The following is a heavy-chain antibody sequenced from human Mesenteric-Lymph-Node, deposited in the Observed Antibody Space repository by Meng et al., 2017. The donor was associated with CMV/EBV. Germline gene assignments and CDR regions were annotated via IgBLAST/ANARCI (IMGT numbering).Heavy chain of an antibody. J-gene: IGHJ4*02. CDR3: ARCSSGYCSSTSLGY. D-gene: IGHD2-2*01. CDR1: GFTFSSSY. V-gene: IGHV3-74*01. CDR2: VIPDGSGT. Sequence: GESLKISCAASGFTFSSSYMYWVRQVPGKGLVWVSRVIPDGSGTGYADAVKGRFTISRDNAKNTLYLQMNSLRAEDTAVYYCARCSSGYCSSTSLGYWGQGTLVTVSS.